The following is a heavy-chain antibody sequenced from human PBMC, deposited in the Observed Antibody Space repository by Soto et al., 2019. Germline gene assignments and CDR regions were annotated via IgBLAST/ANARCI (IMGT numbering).Heavy chain of an antibody. CDR3: AREVGAIRPDY. D-gene: IGHD1-26*01. CDR1: GYTFTSYD. CDR2: MNPNSGNT. Sequence: QVQLVQSGAEVKKPGASVKVSCKASGYTFTSYDINWVRQATGQGLEWMGWMNPNSGNTGYAQKLQGRVTMTRNNGRSTAYMELSTVRAEDTAGWYWAREVGAIRPDYRGPRTLVTVSS. J-gene: IGHJ4*02. V-gene: IGHV1-8*01.